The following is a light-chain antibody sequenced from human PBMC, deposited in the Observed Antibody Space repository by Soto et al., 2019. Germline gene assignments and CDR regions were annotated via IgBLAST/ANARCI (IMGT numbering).Light chain of an antibody. V-gene: IGKV1-12*01. CDR3: QQANSFPYT. CDR1: QGISNW. CDR2: ATS. J-gene: IGKJ2*01. Sequence: DIQMTQSPSSVSASVGDRVTIICRASQGISNWLAWYQQKAGKAPKLLIYATSTLQSGVPSRFRGSGSGTEFTLTISSLQPEDVATYYCQQANSFPYTFGQGTKLEIK.